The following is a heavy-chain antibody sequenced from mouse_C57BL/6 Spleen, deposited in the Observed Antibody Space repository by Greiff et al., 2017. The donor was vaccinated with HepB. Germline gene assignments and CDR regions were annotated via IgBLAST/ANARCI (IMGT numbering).Heavy chain of an antibody. V-gene: IGHV1-55*01. D-gene: IGHD2-4*01. CDR3: ARGGWGLRQGYYFDY. Sequence: VQLQQPGAELVKPGASVKMSCKASGYTFTSYWITWVKQRPGQGLEWIGDIYPGSGSTNYNEKFKSKATLTVDTSSCTAYMQLSSLTSEDSAVYYCARGGWGLRQGYYFDYWGQGTTLTVSS. J-gene: IGHJ2*01. CDR2: IYPGSGST. CDR1: GYTFTSYW.